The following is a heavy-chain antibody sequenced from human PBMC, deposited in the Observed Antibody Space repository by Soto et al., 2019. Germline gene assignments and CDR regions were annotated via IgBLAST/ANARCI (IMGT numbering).Heavy chain of an antibody. CDR1: GYTFTDYY. CDR3: ARDRSRVSRSVYYYYRMDV. V-gene: IGHV1-2*02. Sequence: ASVKVSCKTSGYTFTDYYMHWVREAPGQGIEGMGWIKPNSGGTNYAQKFQGRVAVTRDTSISTAYMERSRLRSDDTAVYYCARDRSRVSRSVYYYYRMDVWGQGTTVTVSS. J-gene: IGHJ6*02. CDR2: IKPNSGGT. D-gene: IGHD2-2*01.